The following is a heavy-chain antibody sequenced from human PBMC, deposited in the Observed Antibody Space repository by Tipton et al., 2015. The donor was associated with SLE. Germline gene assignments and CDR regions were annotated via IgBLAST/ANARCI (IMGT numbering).Heavy chain of an antibody. CDR2: INHSGST. Sequence: TLSLTCTVYGGSFSAYYWSWIRQPPGKGLEWIGEINHSGSTNYNPSLKSRVTISVDTSKNQFSLKLSSVTAADTAVYYCARDTKWAVGYWGQGTLVTVSS. CDR3: ARDTKWAVGY. D-gene: IGHD1-26*01. CDR1: GGSFSAYY. J-gene: IGHJ4*02. V-gene: IGHV4-34*01.